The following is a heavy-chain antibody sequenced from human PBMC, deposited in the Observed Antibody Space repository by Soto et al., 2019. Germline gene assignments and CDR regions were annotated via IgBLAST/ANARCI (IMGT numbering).Heavy chain of an antibody. CDR1: GFTFSSYS. J-gene: IGHJ4*02. CDR2: ISSSSTYI. CDR3: ARGGREIGGRFDY. D-gene: IGHD3-16*01. V-gene: IGHV3-21*01. Sequence: EVQLVESGGALVKPGGSLRLSCAASGFTFSSYSMNWVRQAPGKGLEWVSSISSSSTYIYYADSVKGRFTISRDNAKNSLNLQMSSRSAEATAVYYCARGGREIGGRFDYWGQGTRVTVSS.